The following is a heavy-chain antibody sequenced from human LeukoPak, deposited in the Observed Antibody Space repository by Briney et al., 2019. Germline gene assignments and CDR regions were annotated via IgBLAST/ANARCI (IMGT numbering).Heavy chain of an antibody. Sequence: SETLSLTCAVYGGSFSGYYWSWIRQPPGKGLEWIGEINHSGSTNYNPSLKSRVTISVDTSKNQFSLKLSSVTAADTAVYYCARFRISSGYHPHYYYGMDVWGQGTTVTVSS. D-gene: IGHD3-22*01. CDR2: INHSGST. CDR1: GGSFSGYY. J-gene: IGHJ6*02. V-gene: IGHV4-34*01. CDR3: ARFRISSGYHPHYYYGMDV.